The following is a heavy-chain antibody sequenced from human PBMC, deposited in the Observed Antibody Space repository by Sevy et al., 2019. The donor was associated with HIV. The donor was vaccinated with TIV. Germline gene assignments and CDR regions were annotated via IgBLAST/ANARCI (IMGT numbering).Heavy chain of an antibody. CDR1: GGSFSGYY. Sequence: SETLSLTCAVYGGSFSGYYWSWIRQPPGQGLEWIGEISHSGSTNSNQSLKRRVNISVDTSKNQFPLKLSSVTAADTAVYYCARQRIRLLEWFNAFDIWGQGTMVTVSS. D-gene: IGHD3-3*01. V-gene: IGHV4-34*01. CDR2: ISHSGST. J-gene: IGHJ3*02. CDR3: ARQRIRLLEWFNAFDI.